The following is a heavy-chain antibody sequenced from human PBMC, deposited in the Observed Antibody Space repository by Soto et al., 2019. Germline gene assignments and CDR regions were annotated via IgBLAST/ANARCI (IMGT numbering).Heavy chain of an antibody. Sequence: GGSLRLSCVASGFTFSSYAMSWVRQAPGKGLEWVSAISGSGGSTFYADSVKGRFTISRDNSKNTLYLQMNSLRAEDTAVYYCAKRYCSGGSCHLYFYYGMDVWGQGTTVTVSS. CDR3: AKRYCSGGSCHLYFYYGMDV. CDR2: ISGSGGST. D-gene: IGHD2-15*01. V-gene: IGHV3-23*01. J-gene: IGHJ6*02. CDR1: GFTFSSYA.